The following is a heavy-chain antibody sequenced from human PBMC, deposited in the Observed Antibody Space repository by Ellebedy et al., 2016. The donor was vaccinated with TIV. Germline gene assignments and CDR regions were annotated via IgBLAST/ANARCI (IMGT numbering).Heavy chain of an antibody. CDR1: GLTFSRHS. Sequence: GESLKISCAASGLTFSRHSMNWVRQAPGKGLEWVSCIGTTGNTVYYADSVKGRFTISRDNAMNSLYLEMNSLRDEDTAVYYCARVRGTYAYGMDVWGQGTTVTVSS. CDR2: IGTTGNTV. D-gene: IGHD3-16*01. CDR3: ARVRGTYAYGMDV. V-gene: IGHV3-48*02. J-gene: IGHJ6*02.